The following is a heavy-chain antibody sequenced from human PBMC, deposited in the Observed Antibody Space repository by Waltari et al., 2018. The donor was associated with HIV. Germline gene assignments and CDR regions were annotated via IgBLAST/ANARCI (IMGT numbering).Heavy chain of an antibody. CDR3: YRFGGDL. CDR2: ARDTADSYFT. Sequence: EGQLVEPGGGLVPPGGSLRPPRDATGIAFSAHHMDWVRQAPGKGLEWVGRARDTADSYFTQDAASVKGRFTISRGDSKNSLFLEMSNMRSEDTAVYYCYRFGGDLWGQGTLVTVSS. CDR1: GIAFSAHH. D-gene: IGHD3-16*01. V-gene: IGHV3-72*01. J-gene: IGHJ5*02.